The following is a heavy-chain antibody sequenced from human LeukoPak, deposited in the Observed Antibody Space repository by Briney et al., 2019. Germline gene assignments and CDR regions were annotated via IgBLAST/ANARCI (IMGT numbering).Heavy chain of an antibody. V-gene: IGHV3-7*01. J-gene: IGHJ4*02. D-gene: IGHD6-19*01. CDR1: GFTISTFW. CDR2: INQHENEK. CDR3: VSCGWFFNY. Sequence: PGESLRLSCAASGFTISTFWMSWVRQAPGKGLEWVANINQHENEKNYVDSVRGRFTIYRDNAKNSLYLQMNNLRAGDTGIYYCVSCGWFFNYCGQGTLVTVSS.